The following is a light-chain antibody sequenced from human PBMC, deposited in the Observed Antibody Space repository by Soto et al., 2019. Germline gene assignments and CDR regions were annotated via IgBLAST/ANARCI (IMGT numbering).Light chain of an antibody. CDR1: SSDVGGYNY. J-gene: IGLJ3*02. CDR3: SSYTSSSTPWV. CDR2: DVS. V-gene: IGLV2-14*01. Sequence: QSALTQPASVSGSPGQSITISCTGTSSDVGGYNYVSWYQQHPGKAPKLMIYDVSNRPSGVSNRFSGSKSGNTASLTISGIHAEYEADYYCSSYTSSSTPWVFGGGTKLTVL.